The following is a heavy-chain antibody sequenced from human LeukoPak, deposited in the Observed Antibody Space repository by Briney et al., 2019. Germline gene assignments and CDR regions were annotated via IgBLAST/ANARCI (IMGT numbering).Heavy chain of an antibody. D-gene: IGHD5-12*01. Sequence: GGSLRLSCAASGFTFSSYSMNWVRHAPGKGLEWVSYISSSSSTIYYADSVKGRFTISRDNAKNSLYLQMNSLRAEDTAVYYCARDQRRWLRVTLFDYWGQGTLVTVSS. V-gene: IGHV3-48*01. CDR1: GFTFSSYS. CDR2: ISSSSSTI. J-gene: IGHJ4*02. CDR3: ARDQRRWLRVTLFDY.